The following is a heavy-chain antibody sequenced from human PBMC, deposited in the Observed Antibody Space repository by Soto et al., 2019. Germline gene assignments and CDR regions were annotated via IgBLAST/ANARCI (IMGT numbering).Heavy chain of an antibody. V-gene: IGHV2-70*11. CDR2: IDWDDSK. CDR1: GLSLSTSGVC. J-gene: IGHJ6*02. D-gene: IGHD3-3*01. CDR3: AQNRGESIFGARYYYAMDV. Sequence: SGPTLVNPTQTLTLTCTLSGLSLSTSGVCVRWIRQPPGKALEWLARIDWDDSKYYNTSLKTRLTISKGISMNQVVLAMTNMDPVDTGTYYCAQNRGESIFGARYYYAMDVWGQGT.